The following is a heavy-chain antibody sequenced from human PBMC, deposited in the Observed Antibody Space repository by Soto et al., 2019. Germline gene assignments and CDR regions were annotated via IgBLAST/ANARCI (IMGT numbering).Heavy chain of an antibody. CDR2: ISHTGTA. V-gene: IGHV4-39*07. J-gene: IGHJ4*02. D-gene: IGHD3-22*01. CDR1: GGSISSYY. Sequence: SETLSLTCTVSGGSISSYYWSWIRQPPGKGLEWIGTISHTGTAYYNPSLESRVTVSVDTSKNQFSLKLSSVTAADTAVYYCARAPLGYYDSSGYHANYFDYWGQGTLVTVSS. CDR3: ARAPLGYYDSSGYHANYFDY.